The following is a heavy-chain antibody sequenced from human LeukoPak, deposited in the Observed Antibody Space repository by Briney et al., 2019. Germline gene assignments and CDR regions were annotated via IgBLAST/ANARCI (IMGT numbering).Heavy chain of an antibody. CDR1: GYTFTDRY. V-gene: IGHV1-2*02. D-gene: IGHD5-24*01. CDR3: VREGSNQMGSIHFDF. J-gene: IGHJ4*02. Sequence: GASVKVSCKTSGYTFTDRYIHWLRLAPGQGLEWMGWINPKSGGTQFAMKFRGRVSMSTDPSISTVYMDVSSLISDDTAVYYCVREGSNQMGSIHFDFWGQGTQPTVSS. CDR2: INPKSGGT.